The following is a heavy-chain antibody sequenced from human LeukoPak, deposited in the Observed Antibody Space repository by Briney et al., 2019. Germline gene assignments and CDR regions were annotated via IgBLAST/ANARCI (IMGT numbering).Heavy chain of an antibody. CDR2: VYPVDSDT. V-gene: IGHV5-51*01. J-gene: IGHJ4*02. Sequence: GESLKISCKCSGYSFIDHWIGWVRQTPEKGLEWMGIVYPVDSDTRYSPSFQGQVTISADTSINTAYLQWSGLKASDSAIYYCTRLGYYYESSGYSDYWGQGTLVTVSS. CDR1: GYSFIDHW. D-gene: IGHD3-22*01. CDR3: TRLGYYYESSGYSDY.